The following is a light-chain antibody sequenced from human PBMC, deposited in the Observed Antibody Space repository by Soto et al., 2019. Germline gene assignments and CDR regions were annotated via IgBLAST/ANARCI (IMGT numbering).Light chain of an antibody. J-gene: IGKJ2*01. Sequence: DIVMTQTPLSSPVTLGQPASISCRSSQSLVHSNGNTYLSWLQHRPGKPTRLLIYQISNRFSGGTDRFSGSGAGTDFTLKSSRVGADDVRVYYCMQTTQFARTFGQGTKLEIK. CDR3: MQTTQFART. CDR2: QIS. V-gene: IGKV2-24*01. CDR1: QSLVHSNGNTY.